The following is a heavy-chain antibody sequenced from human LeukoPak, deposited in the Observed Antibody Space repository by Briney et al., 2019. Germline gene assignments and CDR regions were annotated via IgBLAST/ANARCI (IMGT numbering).Heavy chain of an antibody. D-gene: IGHD6-13*01. CDR1: GYTFTSYG. Sequence: GASVKVSCKASGYTFTSYGISWVRQAPGQGLEWMGWISAYNGNTNYAQKLQGRVTVTTDTSTSTAYMELRSLRSDDTAVYYCARGYLYSSSWYGPNYFDYWGQGTLVTVSS. CDR3: ARGYLYSSSWYGPNYFDY. J-gene: IGHJ4*02. V-gene: IGHV1-18*01. CDR2: ISAYNGNT.